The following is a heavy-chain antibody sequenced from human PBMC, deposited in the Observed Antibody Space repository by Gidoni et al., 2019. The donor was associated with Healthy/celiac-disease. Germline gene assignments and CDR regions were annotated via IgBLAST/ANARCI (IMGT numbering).Heavy chain of an antibody. D-gene: IGHD3-9*01. CDR3: ARGQGYYDILTGYLGPFDY. V-gene: IGHV4-34*01. CDR2: INHSGST. Sequence: QVQLQQWGAGLLKPSETLSLTCAVYGGSFIGYYWSWIRQPPGKGLEWIGEINHSGSTNYNPALKSRVTISVDTSKNQFSLKLSSVTAADTAVYYCARGQGYYDILTGYLGPFDYWGQGTLVTVSS. CDR1: GGSFIGYY. J-gene: IGHJ4*02.